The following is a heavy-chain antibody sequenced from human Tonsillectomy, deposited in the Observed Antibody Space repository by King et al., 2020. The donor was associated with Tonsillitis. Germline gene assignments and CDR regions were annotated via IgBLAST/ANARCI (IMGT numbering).Heavy chain of an antibody. J-gene: IGHJ3*02. V-gene: IGHV2-5*01. Sequence: TLKESGPTLVKPTQTLTLTCSFSGFSLSSSGVGVAWIRQPPGKALEWLALIYSNDDKRYSPSLNRRLTINKDTAKNQVVLAMTNMDPVDTATYFCAQIGDILTGYYEDAFDIWGQGIMVTVSS. CDR2: IYSNDDK. D-gene: IGHD3-9*01. CDR3: AQIGDILTGYYEDAFDI. CDR1: GFSLSSSGVG.